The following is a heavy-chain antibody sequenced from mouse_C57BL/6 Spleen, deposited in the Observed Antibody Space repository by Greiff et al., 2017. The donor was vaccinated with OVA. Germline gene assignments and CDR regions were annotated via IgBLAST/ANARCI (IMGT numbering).Heavy chain of an antibody. CDR3: ARRGYGSSYDYAMDY. D-gene: IGHD1-1*01. CDR2: INPGSGGT. V-gene: IGHV1-54*01. Sequence: VQLQQSGAELVRPGTSVKVSCKASGYAFTNYLIEWVKQRPGQGLEWIGVINPGSGGTNYNEKFKGKATLTADKSSSTAYMQRSSLTSEDSAVYFCARRGYGSSYDYAMDYWGQGTSVTVSS. J-gene: IGHJ4*01. CDR1: GYAFTNYL.